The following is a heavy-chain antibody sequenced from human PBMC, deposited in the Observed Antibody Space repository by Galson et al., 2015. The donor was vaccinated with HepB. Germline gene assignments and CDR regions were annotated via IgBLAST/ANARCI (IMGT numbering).Heavy chain of an antibody. V-gene: IGHV3-23*01. CDR2: ITPSGDNT. Sequence: SLRLSCAASGFTFSYYAMSWVRRAPGKGLEWVSAITPSGDNTYSADSLKGRFTISRDNSQNTLFLQMNSLRADGTAIYFCAKVFPEKTDGWYRQALYYFDSWGQGTRVTVSS. J-gene: IGHJ4*02. CDR1: GFTFSYYA. D-gene: IGHD6-19*01. CDR3: AKVFPEKTDGWYRQALYYFDS.